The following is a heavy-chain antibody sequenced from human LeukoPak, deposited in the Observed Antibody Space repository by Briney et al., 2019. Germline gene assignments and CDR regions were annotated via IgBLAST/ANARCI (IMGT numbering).Heavy chain of an antibody. Sequence: GGSLRLSCAASGFTVSSKYMSWVRQAPGKELEWVSVIYSGGGTYYAGSVKGRFTISRDNSKNTVYIQMNSLRAEDTAVYYCAGTASNPPHFDYWGQGTLVTVSS. V-gene: IGHV3-53*01. J-gene: IGHJ4*02. CDR3: AGTASNPPHFDY. D-gene: IGHD4-11*01. CDR2: IYSGGGT. CDR1: GFTVSSKY.